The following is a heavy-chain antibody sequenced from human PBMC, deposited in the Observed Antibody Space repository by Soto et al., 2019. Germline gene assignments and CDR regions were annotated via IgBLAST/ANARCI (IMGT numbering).Heavy chain of an antibody. CDR3: ASDFWSGYYFPGDY. V-gene: IGHV3-7*01. CDR1: GFTFSSYW. J-gene: IGHJ4*02. Sequence: GGSLRLSCAASGFTFSSYWMSWVRQAPGKGLEWVANIKQDGSEKYYVDSVKGRFTISRDNAKNSLYLQMNSLRAEDTAVYYCASDFWSGYYFPGDYWGQGTLVTVSS. D-gene: IGHD3-3*01. CDR2: IKQDGSEK.